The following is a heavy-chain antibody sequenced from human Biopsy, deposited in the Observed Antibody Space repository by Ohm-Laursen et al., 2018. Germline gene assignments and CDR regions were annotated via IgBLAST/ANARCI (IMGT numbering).Heavy chain of an antibody. CDR3: ARGPYGDNAGAFDV. Sequence: GTLPLTCTVDGGSFSGYDWTWIRQPPGKGLEWVGEFSHTGTTIYNPSLESRLTISVDKSKNHFSLRLTSVTAADTATYFCARGPYGDNAGAFDVWGQGTVVTVSS. CDR2: FSHTGTT. CDR1: GGSFSGYD. D-gene: IGHD4/OR15-4a*01. V-gene: IGHV4-34*01. J-gene: IGHJ3*01.